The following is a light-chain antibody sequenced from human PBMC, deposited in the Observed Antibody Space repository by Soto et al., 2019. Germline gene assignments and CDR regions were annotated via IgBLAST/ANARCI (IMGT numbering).Light chain of an antibody. Sequence: DIQMTQSPSTLSASVGDRVTIXCRASQSVSSWLAWYQQKPGKVPKLLIYKASTLESGVTSRFSGSGSGTEFTLTISSLQPDDFATYYCQQYNSNPLTFGGGTKVEIK. CDR2: KAS. J-gene: IGKJ4*01. CDR3: QQYNSNPLT. CDR1: QSVSSW. V-gene: IGKV1-5*03.